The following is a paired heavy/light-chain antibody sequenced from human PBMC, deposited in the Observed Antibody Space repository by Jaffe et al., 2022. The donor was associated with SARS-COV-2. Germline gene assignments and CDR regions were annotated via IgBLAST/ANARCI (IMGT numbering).Heavy chain of an antibody. J-gene: IGHJ5*02. Sequence: QVQLQESGPGLVKPSETLSLTCTVSGGSVSGYYWSWIRQPPGKALEWIAYIYYTGTTYYNPSLKSRVTISLDTPKNQFSLRLSSVTAADTAVYFCARLSASSTIDPWGQGTLVTVSS. CDR1: GGSVSGYY. CDR3: ARLSASSTIDP. V-gene: IGHV4-59*02. CDR2: IYYTGTT. D-gene: IGHD3-16*01.
Light chain of an antibody. CDR3: AVWHGGLNGPV. V-gene: IGLV1-44*01. J-gene: IGLJ3*02. Sequence: QSVVTQPPSASGTPGQRVTISCSGSDSNIGTNPVNWYQRLPGAAPKLLIYGNDQRPSGVPDRFSGSKSGTSASLAISGLQSEDEADYFCAVWHGGLNGPVFGGGTRLTVL. CDR2: GND. CDR1: DSNIGTNP.